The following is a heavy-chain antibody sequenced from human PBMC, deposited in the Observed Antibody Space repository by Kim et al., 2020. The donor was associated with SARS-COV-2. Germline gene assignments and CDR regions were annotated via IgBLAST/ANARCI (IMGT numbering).Heavy chain of an antibody. CDR3: VRAFLSSSWYGTNNADDGMDV. CDR1: GYTFTSYY. CDR2: ITPSGVSP. J-gene: IGHJ6*02. V-gene: IGHV1-46*01. D-gene: IGHD6-13*01. Sequence: ASVKVSCKASGYTFTSYYMHWVRQAPGQGLEWMGIITPSGVSPSYAQKFQARVTMTRDTSTSTVYMELSTLRSEDTAVYYCVRAFLSSSWYGTNNADDGMDVWGQGTPVTVSS.